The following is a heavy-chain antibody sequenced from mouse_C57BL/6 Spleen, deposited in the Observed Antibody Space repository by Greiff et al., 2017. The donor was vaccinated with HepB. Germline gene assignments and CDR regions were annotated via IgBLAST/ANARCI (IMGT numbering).Heavy chain of an antibody. Sequence: QVQLKESGPGLVAPSQSLSITCTVSGFSLTSYGVDWVRQPPGKGLEWLGVIWGGGSTNYNSALMSRLSISKDNSKSQVFLKMTSLQTDDTAMYYCAKRGYSNRPFAYWGQGTLVTVSA. CDR3: AKRGYSNRPFAY. CDR2: IWGGGST. D-gene: IGHD2-5*01. CDR1: GFSLTSYG. J-gene: IGHJ3*01. V-gene: IGHV2-9*01.